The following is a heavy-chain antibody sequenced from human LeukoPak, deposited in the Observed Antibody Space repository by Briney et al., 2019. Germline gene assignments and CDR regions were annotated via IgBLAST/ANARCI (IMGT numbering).Heavy chain of an antibody. CDR3: AKDLRAAADYYFDY. J-gene: IGHJ4*02. V-gene: IGHV3-30*18. Sequence: PGRSLRLSCAASRFIFSSYAMHWVRPAPGRGLEGVAVISTDGRDKHYADSVKGRFTISRDNSENTLYLQMNSLRPEDTAFYYCAKDLRAAADYYFDYWGLGTLVTVSS. D-gene: IGHD6-13*01. CDR1: RFIFSSYA. CDR2: ISTDGRDK.